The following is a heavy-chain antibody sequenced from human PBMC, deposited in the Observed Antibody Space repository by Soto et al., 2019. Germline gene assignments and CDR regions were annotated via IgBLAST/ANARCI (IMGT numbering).Heavy chain of an antibody. Sequence: SETLSLTCTVSGGSISSYYWSWIRQPAVNGLEWIGRIYTSGSTNYNPSLKSRVTMSVDTSKNQFSLKLSSVTAADTAVYYCAREWGSVVVPAATVPNSFDPWGQGTLVTVSS. V-gene: IGHV4-4*07. D-gene: IGHD2-2*01. J-gene: IGHJ5*02. CDR3: AREWGSVVVPAATVPNSFDP. CDR2: IYTSGST. CDR1: GGSISSYY.